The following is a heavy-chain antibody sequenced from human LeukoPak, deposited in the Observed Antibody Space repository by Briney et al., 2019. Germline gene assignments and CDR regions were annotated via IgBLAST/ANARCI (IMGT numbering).Heavy chain of an antibody. CDR2: IKSKTDGGTT. CDR3: TTDPPRIAAAGGY. D-gene: IGHD6-13*01. J-gene: IGHJ4*02. V-gene: IGHV3-15*01. CDR1: GFTFSNAW. Sequence: GGSLRLSCAASGFTFSNAWMSWVRQAPGKGLEWVGRIKSKTDGGTTDYAAPVKGRFTISRDDSKNTLYLQMNSLKTVDTAVYYCTTDPPRIAAAGGYWGQGTLVTVSS.